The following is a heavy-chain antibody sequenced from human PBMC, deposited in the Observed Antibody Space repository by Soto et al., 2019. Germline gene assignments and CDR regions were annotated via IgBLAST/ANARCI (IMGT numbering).Heavy chain of an antibody. CDR2: LFYTGST. CDR1: CSTSHKNYY. CDR3: ARQWYDFWSGYHPNNWFDP. D-gene: IGHD3-3*01. Sequence: SGTLSPTCPFSCSTSHKNYYWGGVRPPPRKGVEWIGSLFYTGSTYYNPSLKSRVTIAVDTSKNQFSLKLRSVTAADTAVYYCARQWYDFWSGYHPNNWFDPWGQGAQVTVSS. V-gene: IGHV4-39*01. J-gene: IGHJ5*02.